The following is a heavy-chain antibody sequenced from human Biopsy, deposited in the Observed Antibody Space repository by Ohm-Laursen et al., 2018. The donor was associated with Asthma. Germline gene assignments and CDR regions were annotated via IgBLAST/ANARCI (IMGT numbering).Heavy chain of an antibody. D-gene: IGHD3-3*01. CDR2: INYSGST. J-gene: IGHJ1*01. CDR1: GGSISSGAYF. CDR3: ARGYYGDFHD. V-gene: IGHV4-31*02. Sequence: SQTLSLTCSVSGGSISSGAYFWSWARQHPGKGLEWIGYINYSGSTYYNPSLKSRVSISIDTSKDQFSLKLSSVTSADTAVYYCARGYYGDFHDWGQGNLVIVSS.